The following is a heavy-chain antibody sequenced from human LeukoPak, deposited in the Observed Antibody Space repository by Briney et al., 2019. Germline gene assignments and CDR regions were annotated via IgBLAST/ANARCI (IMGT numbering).Heavy chain of an antibody. V-gene: IGHV1-2*02. CDR3: ARARGYSGYEVMDN. CDR2: INPNTGGT. CDR1: RYTFTDYY. Sequence: ASVKVSCKASRYTFTDYYMHWVRQAPGQGFEWMGWINPNTGGTDYAQKFQGRVTMTRDTSISTACMELSSLRSDDTATYYCARARGYSGYEVMDNWGQGTLVTVSS. J-gene: IGHJ4*02. D-gene: IGHD5-12*01.